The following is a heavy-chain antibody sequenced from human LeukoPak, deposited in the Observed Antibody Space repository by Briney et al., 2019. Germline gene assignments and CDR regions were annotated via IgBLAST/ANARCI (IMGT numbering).Heavy chain of an antibody. CDR1: GFTFDDYA. J-gene: IGHJ4*02. V-gene: IGHV3-9*01. Sequence: GGSLRLSCAASGFTFDDYAMPWVRQAPGKGLEWVSGISCNSGSIYYADSVKGRFTISRDNAKNSLYLQMNSLRAEDTALYYCAKVERSGSYDYWGQGTLVTVSS. CDR3: AKVERSGSYDY. D-gene: IGHD1-26*01. CDR2: ISCNSGSI.